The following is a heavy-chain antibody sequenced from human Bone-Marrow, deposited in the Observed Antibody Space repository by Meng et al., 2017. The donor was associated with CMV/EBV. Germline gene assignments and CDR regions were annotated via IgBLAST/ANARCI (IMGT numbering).Heavy chain of an antibody. V-gene: IGHV4-61*01. Sequence: SETLSLTCTVSGGSVSSGSYYWSWIRQPPGKGLEWIGYIYYSGSTNYNPSLKSRVTISVDTSKNQFSLKLSSLTAADTAVYYCSRVPGSGSYPRRYYYYYGIDVWGQGTTVSVSS. CDR2: IYYSGST. CDR3: SRVPGSGSYPRRYYYYYGIDV. D-gene: IGHD3-10*01. J-gene: IGHJ6*02. CDR1: GGSVSSGSYY.